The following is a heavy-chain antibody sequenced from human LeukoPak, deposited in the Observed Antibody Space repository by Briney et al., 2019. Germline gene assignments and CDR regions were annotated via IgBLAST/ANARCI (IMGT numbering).Heavy chain of an antibody. D-gene: IGHD4-11*01. CDR1: GYIFTGYY. J-gene: IGHJ4*02. Sequence: ASVKVSCKASGYIFTGYYMHWVRQAPGQGLEWMGWINPNSGGTNYAQKFQGRVTMTRDTSISTAYMELSRLRSDDTAVYYCASLMITVTTMGYWGQGTLVTVSS. CDR2: INPNSGGT. V-gene: IGHV1-2*02. CDR3: ASLMITVTTMGY.